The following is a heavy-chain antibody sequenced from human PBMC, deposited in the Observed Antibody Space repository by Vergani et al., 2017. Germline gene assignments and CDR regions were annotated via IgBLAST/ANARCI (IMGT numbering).Heavy chain of an antibody. Sequence: VQLVESGGGVVQPGRSLRLSCAASGFTFSSYGMHWVRQAPGKGLEWVSLISWDGGSTYYADSVKGRFTISRDNSKNSLYLQMNSLRTEDTALYYCAKDSDSSGYIDYWGQGTLVTVSS. J-gene: IGHJ4*02. CDR3: AKDSDSSGYIDY. CDR1: GFTFSSYG. CDR2: ISWDGGST. V-gene: IGHV3-43*02. D-gene: IGHD3-22*01.